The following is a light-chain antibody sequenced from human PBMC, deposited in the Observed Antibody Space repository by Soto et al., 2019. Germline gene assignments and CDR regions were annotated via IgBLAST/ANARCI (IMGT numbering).Light chain of an antibody. CDR1: QSVSSNY. V-gene: IGKV3-20*01. CDR3: QQFDRSLPSWT. CDR2: GAS. J-gene: IGKJ1*01. Sequence: ETVLTQSPGTLSLSPGERATLSCRASQSVSSNYLAWYQHIPGQAPRLLIYGASTRATGIPDRFSGSGSGKDFTLTISRLEHEDFAVYYCQQFDRSLPSWTFGQGTKVE.